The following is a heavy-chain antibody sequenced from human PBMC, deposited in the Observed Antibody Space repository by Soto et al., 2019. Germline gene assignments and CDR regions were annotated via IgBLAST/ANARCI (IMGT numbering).Heavy chain of an antibody. CDR2: IYYSGST. D-gene: IGHD5-12*01. J-gene: IGHJ4*02. CDR1: GGSISSYY. Sequence: SETLSLTCTVSGGSISSYYWSWIRQPPGKGLEWIGYIYYSGSTNYNPSLKSRVTISVDTSKNQFSLKLSSVTAADTAVYYCARAKEWLRFRGYFDYWGQGTLVTVSS. CDR3: ARAKEWLRFRGYFDY. V-gene: IGHV4-59*01.